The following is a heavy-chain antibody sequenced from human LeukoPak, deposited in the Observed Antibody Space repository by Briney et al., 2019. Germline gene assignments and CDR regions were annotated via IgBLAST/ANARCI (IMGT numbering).Heavy chain of an antibody. D-gene: IGHD5-18*01. V-gene: IGHV3-64D*06. Sequence: GGSLRLSCSASGFTFSTYAMHWVRQAPGKGLEYVSAISSNEYSTYYADSVKGRFTISRDNSKNTLYLQMSGLRAEDTAVYYCVKGSVYSYGYFDYWGLGTLVTVSS. CDR1: GFTFSTYA. CDR2: ISSNEYST. J-gene: IGHJ4*02. CDR3: VKGSVYSYGYFDY.